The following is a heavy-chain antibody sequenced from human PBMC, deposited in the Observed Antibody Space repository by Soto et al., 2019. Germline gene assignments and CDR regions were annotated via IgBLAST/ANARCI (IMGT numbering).Heavy chain of an antibody. CDR3: ARDGGRGAAYNAVDY. D-gene: IGHD3-10*01. J-gene: IGHJ4*02. CDR2: IYYSGST. Sequence: QVHLQESGPRLVKPSQTLSLTCNVSGDSINNGGHYLSWIRQHPGKGLEWIGYIYYSGSTYYNPSLKSRLSISVDTSNNHVPMSLHSVTAADTAVYYCARDGGRGAAYNAVDYWGQGMMVTVSS. V-gene: IGHV4-31*03. CDR1: GDSINNGGHY.